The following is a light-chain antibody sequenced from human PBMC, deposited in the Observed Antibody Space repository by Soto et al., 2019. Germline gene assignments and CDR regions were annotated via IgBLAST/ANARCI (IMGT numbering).Light chain of an antibody. Sequence: QSVLAQPASVSGSPGQSITISCTGTSSDVGAYNYVSWYQHHPGKVPKLLIYEVTNRPSGVSDRFSGSKSGNTVSLTISGLQAEDEADYYCSSKRDSSTLLVFGTGSKVTVL. CDR2: EVT. V-gene: IGLV2-14*01. J-gene: IGLJ1*01. CDR1: SSDVGAYNY. CDR3: SSKRDSSTLLV.